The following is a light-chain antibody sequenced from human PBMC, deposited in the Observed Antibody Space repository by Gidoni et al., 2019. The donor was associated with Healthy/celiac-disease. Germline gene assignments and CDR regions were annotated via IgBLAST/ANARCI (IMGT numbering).Light chain of an antibody. CDR1: QCIGSY. CDR2: AAS. Sequence: DFPMPQSPSFLSASVGDRVTITCRASQCIGSYLNWYQQKPGKAPKLRIYAASSLQSGVPSKFSGSGSGTAFTLTINSLQPEDFATYYLQQSYSTPWTFGQGTKVEI. CDR3: QQSYSTPWT. V-gene: IGKV1-39*01. J-gene: IGKJ1*01.